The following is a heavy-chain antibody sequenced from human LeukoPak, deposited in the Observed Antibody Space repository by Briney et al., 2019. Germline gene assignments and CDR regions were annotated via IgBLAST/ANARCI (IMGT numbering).Heavy chain of an antibody. CDR1: GGTFSSCA. V-gene: IGHV1-69*06. CDR2: SIPIFGTA. Sequence: GASVKVSCKASGGTFSSCAISWVRQAPGPGLEWMGASIPIFGTANYAQKFQDRVTITADKSTSTAYMELSSLRSEDTAVYYCAREGYYDSSGSGGVSGYMDVWGKGTTVTVSS. CDR3: AREGYYDSSGSGGVSGYMDV. J-gene: IGHJ6*03. D-gene: IGHD3-22*01.